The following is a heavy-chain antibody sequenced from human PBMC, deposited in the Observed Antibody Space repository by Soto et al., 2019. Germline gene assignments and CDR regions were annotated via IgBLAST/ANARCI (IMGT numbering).Heavy chain of an antibody. J-gene: IGHJ6*02. CDR2: ISGSGGST. V-gene: IGHV3-23*01. CDR1: GFIFSSYA. Sequence: EVQLLESGGGLVQPGGSLRLSCAASGFIFSSYAMSWVRQAPGKGLEWVSAISGSGGSTYSADSVKGRFIISRDSSKNTLYLQRNSLRAEDTAMYYCAKDLLMAIAATMDVWGQGTTVTVSS. D-gene: IGHD6-6*01. CDR3: AKDLLMAIAATMDV.